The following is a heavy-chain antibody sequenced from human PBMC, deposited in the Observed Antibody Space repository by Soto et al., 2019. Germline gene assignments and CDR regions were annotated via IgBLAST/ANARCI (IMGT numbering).Heavy chain of an antibody. Sequence: PGGPLSLSCTASGFTFSSFAMSWVRQAPGKGLEWVSTVSASGGSTYYADSVKGRFTISRDNSNNAMYLQMDSLRADDTAVYYCAKPNLYCSSTSCYDYWGQGTLVTVTS. V-gene: IGHV3-23*01. CDR3: AKPNLYCSSTSCYDY. CDR2: VSASGGST. J-gene: IGHJ4*02. CDR1: GFTFSSFA. D-gene: IGHD2-2*01.